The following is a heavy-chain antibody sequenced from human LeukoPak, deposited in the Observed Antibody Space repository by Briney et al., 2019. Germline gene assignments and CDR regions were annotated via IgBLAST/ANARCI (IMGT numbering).Heavy chain of an antibody. V-gene: IGHV4-59*08. Sequence: KASETLSLTCTVSGGSISSYYWSWIRQPPGKGLEWIGYIYYSGSTNYNPSLKSRVTISVDTSKNQFSLKLSSVTAADTAVYYCARHLGNFDYWGQGTLVTVSS. CDR3: ARHLGNFDY. J-gene: IGHJ4*02. CDR2: IYYSGST. CDR1: GGSISSYY. D-gene: IGHD1-26*01.